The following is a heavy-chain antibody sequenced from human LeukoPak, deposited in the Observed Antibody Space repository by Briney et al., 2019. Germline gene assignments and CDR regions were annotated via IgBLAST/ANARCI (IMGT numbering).Heavy chain of an antibody. V-gene: IGHV3-23*01. J-gene: IGHJ1*01. D-gene: IGHD3-10*01. CDR3: AKDKSEVLLRFRERPQYFQH. CDR1: GFTFSSYA. CDR2: ISGSGGST. Sequence: GGSLRLSCAASGFTFSSYAMGWVRQAPGKGLEWVSAISGSGGSTYYADSVKGRFTISRDNSKNTLYLQMNSLRAEDTAVYYCAKDKSEVLLRFRERPQYFQHWGQGTLVTVSS.